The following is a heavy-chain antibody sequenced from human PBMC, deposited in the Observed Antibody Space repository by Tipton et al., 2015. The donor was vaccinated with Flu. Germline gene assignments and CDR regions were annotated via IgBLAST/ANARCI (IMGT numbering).Heavy chain of an antibody. CDR1: GGSFSGYY. D-gene: IGHD3-9*01. CDR3: AKEGSYNILTNYYNKGVDP. V-gene: IGHV4-34*01. Sequence: TLSLTCAVYGGSFSGYYWSWIRQPPGKGLEWIGEINHSGSTNYNPSLKSRVTISVDTSKNQFSLKVTSVTAADTAVYYCAKEGSYNILTNYYNKGVDPWCQGTLVIVSS. CDR2: INHSGST. J-gene: IGHJ5*02.